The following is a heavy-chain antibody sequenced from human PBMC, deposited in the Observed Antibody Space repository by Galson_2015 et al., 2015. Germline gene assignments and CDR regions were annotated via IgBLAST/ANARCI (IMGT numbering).Heavy chain of an antibody. CDR2: IDYSGYT. CDR1: GASIHSGDHH. J-gene: IGHJ5*02. V-gene: IGHV4-30-4*01. Sequence: TLSLTCVVSGASIHSGDHHWTWIRQSPGKGLEWIGYIDYSGYTFYNPSLESRLSISRDESKNQFSLHLRSVSAADTAVYYCARLANYFDPWGQGMLVTVSS. CDR3: ARLANYFDP. D-gene: IGHD2-21*01.